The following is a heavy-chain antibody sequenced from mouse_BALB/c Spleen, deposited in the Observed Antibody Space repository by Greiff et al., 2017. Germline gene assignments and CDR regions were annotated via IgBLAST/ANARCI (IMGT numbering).Heavy chain of an antibody. CDR2: ISSGGST. J-gene: IGHJ2*01. Sequence: EVKLVESGGGLVKPGGSLKLSCAASGFTFSSYAMSWVRQTPEKRLEWVASISSGGSTYYPDSVKGRFTISRDNARNILYLQMSSLRSEDTAMYYCATYDYDVGFDYWGQGTTLTVSS. D-gene: IGHD2-4*01. CDR3: ATYDYDVGFDY. CDR1: GFTFSSYA. V-gene: IGHV5-6-5*01.